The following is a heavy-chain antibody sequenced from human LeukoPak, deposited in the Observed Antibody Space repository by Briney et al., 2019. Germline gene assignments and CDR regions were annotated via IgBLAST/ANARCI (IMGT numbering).Heavy chain of an antibody. J-gene: IGHJ6*04. CDR1: GFTFSSYS. V-gene: IGHV3-21*01. D-gene: IGHD6-19*01. CDR3: ASRSGYSSDDGMDV. CDR2: ISSSSSYI. Sequence: GSLRLSCAASGFTFSSYSMNWVRQAPGKGLEWVSSISSSSSYIYYADSVKGRFTISRDNAKNSLYLQMNSLRAEDTAVYYCASRSGYSSDDGMDVWGKGTTVTVSS.